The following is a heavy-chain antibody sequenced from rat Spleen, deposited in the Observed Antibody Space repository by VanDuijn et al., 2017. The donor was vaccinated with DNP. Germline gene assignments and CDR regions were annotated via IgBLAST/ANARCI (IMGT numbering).Heavy chain of an antibody. CDR3: TREDKMMVVGFLDY. CDR1: EFSLTDYS. Sequence: QVQLKESGPGLVQPSQTLSLTCTVSEFSLTDYSVHWVRQPPGKGLEWLGRIRANGITDYNSGLRSRLIISRDISKSQVFLKMNSPQTEDSAIYFCTREDKMMVVGFLDYWGQGTLVTVSS. D-gene: IGHD1-12*02. J-gene: IGHJ3*01. CDR2: IRANGIT. V-gene: IGHV2-19*01.